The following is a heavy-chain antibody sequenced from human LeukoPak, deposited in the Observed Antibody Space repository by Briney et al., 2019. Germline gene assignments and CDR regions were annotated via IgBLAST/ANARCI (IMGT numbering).Heavy chain of an antibody. CDR1: GYTLTELS. CDR2: FDPEDGET. CDR3: ATGIFGPDAFDI. Sequence: ASVKVSCKVSGYTLTELSMHWVRQAPGKGLEWMGGFDPEDGETIYAQKFQGRVTMTEDTSTDTAYMELSSLRSEDTAVYYCATGIFGPDAFDIRGQGTMVTVSS. V-gene: IGHV1-24*01. D-gene: IGHD3-10*01. J-gene: IGHJ3*02.